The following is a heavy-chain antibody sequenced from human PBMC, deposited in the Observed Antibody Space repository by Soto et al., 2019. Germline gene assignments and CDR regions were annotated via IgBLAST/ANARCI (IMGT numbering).Heavy chain of an antibody. CDR1: GFTFSSYG. V-gene: IGHV3-30*18. Sequence: LRLSCAASGFTFSSYGMHWVRQAPGKGLEWVAVISYDGSNKYYADSVKGRFTISRDNSKNTLYLQMNSLRAEDTAVYYCAKEISRRDVGPDYWGQGTLVTVSS. J-gene: IGHJ4*02. D-gene: IGHD1-26*01. CDR3: AKEISRRDVGPDY. CDR2: ISYDGSNK.